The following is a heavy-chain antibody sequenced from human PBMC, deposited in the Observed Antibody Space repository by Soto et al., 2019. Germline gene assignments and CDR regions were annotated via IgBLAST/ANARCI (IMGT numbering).Heavy chain of an antibody. D-gene: IGHD2-8*01. CDR2: INHSGST. CDR3: ARDPLTYATGMDV. Sequence: KPSETLSLTCAVYGGSFSGYYWSWIRQPPGKGLEWIGEINHSGSTNYNPSLKSRVTISVDTSKNQFSLKLSSVTAADTAVYYCARDPLTYATGMDVWGQGTTVTVSS. V-gene: IGHV4-34*01. CDR1: GGSFSGYY. J-gene: IGHJ6*02.